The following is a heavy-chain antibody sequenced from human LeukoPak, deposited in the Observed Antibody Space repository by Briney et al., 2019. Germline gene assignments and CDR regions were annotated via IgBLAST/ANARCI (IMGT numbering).Heavy chain of an antibody. CDR2: IYYSGST. Sequence: PSETLSLTCTVSGGSISSSSYYWGWIRQPPGKGLEWIGSIYYSGSTYYNPSLKSRVTISVDTSKNQFSLKLSSVTAADTAVYYCARHYRGGAYYFDYWGQGTLVTVSS. D-gene: IGHD3-16*01. J-gene: IGHJ4*02. CDR3: ARHYRGGAYYFDY. V-gene: IGHV4-39*01. CDR1: GGSISSSSYY.